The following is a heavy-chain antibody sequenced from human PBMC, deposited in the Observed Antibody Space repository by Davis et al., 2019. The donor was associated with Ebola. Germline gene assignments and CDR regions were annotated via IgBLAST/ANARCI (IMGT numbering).Heavy chain of an antibody. CDR1: GFTFSSYG. CDR2: ISYDGSNK. V-gene: IGHV3-30*18. J-gene: IGHJ4*02. CDR3: AKIVDYGDSGRYDY. Sequence: PGGSLRLSCAASGFTFSSYGMHWVRQAPGKGLEWVAVISYDGSNKYYADSVKGRFTISRDNSKNTLYLQMNSLRAEDTAVYYCAKIVDYGDSGRYDYWGQGTLVTVSS. D-gene: IGHD4-17*01.